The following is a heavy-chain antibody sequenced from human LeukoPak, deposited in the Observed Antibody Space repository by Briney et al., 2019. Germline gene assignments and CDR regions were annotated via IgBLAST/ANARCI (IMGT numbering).Heavy chain of an antibody. Sequence: PGGSLRLSCAASGFSFSSYAMSWVRQAPGKGLGWVSATIGSGGSTYYADSVKGRFTISRDNSKNTLYLQMNSLRAEDTAVYYCAKDIVVVPAASYSSSWYDYWGQGTLVTVSS. CDR1: GFSFSSYA. CDR2: TIGSGGST. V-gene: IGHV3-23*01. J-gene: IGHJ4*02. D-gene: IGHD2-2*01. CDR3: AKDIVVVPAASYSSSWYDY.